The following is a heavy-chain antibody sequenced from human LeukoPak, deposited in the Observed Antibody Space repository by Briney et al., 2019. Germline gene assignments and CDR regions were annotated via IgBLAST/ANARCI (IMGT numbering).Heavy chain of an antibody. CDR1: GDSITGSSYY. Sequence: SETLSPSCTVSGDSITGSSYYWGWIRQPPGKGLEWIGSMYYSGSTYSNPPLKSRVTISVDKSKNQFSLKLSSVTAADTAVYYCARSEVTTGLFDYWGQGTLVTVSS. J-gene: IGHJ4*02. CDR2: MYYSGST. D-gene: IGHD4-11*01. CDR3: ARSEVTTGLFDY. V-gene: IGHV4-39*07.